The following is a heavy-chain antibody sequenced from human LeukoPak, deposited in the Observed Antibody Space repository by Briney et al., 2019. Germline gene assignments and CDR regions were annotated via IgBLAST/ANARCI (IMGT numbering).Heavy chain of an antibody. D-gene: IGHD3-10*01. Sequence: GGSLRLSCAASGFTFSSYAMHWVRQAPGKGLEWVAVISYDGSNKYYADSVKGRFTISRDNSKNTLYLQMNSLRAEDTAVYYCARNPSRVWFGELLNYFDYWGQGTLVTVSS. V-gene: IGHV3-30*04. J-gene: IGHJ4*02. CDR3: ARNPSRVWFGELLNYFDY. CDR2: ISYDGSNK. CDR1: GFTFSSYA.